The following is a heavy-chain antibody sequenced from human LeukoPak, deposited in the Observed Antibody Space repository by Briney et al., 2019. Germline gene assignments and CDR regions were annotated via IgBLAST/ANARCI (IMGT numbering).Heavy chain of an antibody. CDR3: ARSSADDDSLYMGAQRLFDY. V-gene: IGHV4-34*01. Sequence: PSETLSLTSAVSGGSFSANFWTWIPQPPGKGLKWIGEINNGGRTNYNPSLKRRVTISIHTSTSQSSLKLSYVTAADTALYYCARSSADDDSLYMGAQRLFDYWGQGTLVTVSS. D-gene: IGHD1-26*01. J-gene: IGHJ4*02. CDR1: GGSFSANF. CDR2: INNGGRT.